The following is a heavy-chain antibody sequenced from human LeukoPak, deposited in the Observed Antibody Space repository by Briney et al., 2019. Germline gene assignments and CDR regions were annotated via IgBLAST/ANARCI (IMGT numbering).Heavy chain of an antibody. CDR1: GGSFSGYY. CDR3: ARRLPYYYDSSGYSP. J-gene: IGHJ5*02. V-gene: IGHV4-34*01. CDR2: IYYSGST. D-gene: IGHD3-22*01. Sequence: PSETLSLTCAVYGGSFSGYYWSWIRQPPGKGLEWIGSIYYSGSTYYNPSLKSRVTISVDTSKNQFSLKLSSVTAADTAVYYCARRLPYYYDSSGYSPWGQGTLVTVSS.